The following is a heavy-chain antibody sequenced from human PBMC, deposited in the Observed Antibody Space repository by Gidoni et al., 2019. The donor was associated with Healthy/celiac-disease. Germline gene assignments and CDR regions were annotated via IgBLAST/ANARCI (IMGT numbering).Heavy chain of an antibody. V-gene: IGHV4-61*02. CDR1: GGSISSGSYY. CDR2: IYTSGST. Sequence: QVQLQESGPGLVKPSQTLSLTCPVSGGSISSGSYYWSWLRQPAGKGLEWIGRIYTSGSTNYNPSIKRRVTISVDTSKNQFALKLSSVTAADTAVYYCAREDGGGAWFDPWGQGTLVTVSS. D-gene: IGHD1-26*01. J-gene: IGHJ5*02. CDR3: AREDGGGAWFDP.